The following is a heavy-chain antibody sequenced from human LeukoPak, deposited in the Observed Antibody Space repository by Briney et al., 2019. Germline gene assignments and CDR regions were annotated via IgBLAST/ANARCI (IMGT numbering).Heavy chain of an antibody. J-gene: IGHJ4*02. D-gene: IGHD5-12*01. V-gene: IGHV3-21*01. CDR1: GFTFSSYS. CDR3: ARGGGYGFDY. CDR2: ISSSSSYI. Sequence: GGSLRLSCAASGFTFSSYSMNWVRQAPGKGLEWVSSISSSSSYIHYADSVKGRFTISRDNAKNSLYLQMNSLRAEDTAVYYCARGGGYGFDYWGQGTLVTVSS.